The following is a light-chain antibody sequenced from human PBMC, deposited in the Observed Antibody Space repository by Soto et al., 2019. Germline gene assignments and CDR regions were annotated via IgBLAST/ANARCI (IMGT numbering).Light chain of an antibody. CDR1: QTVSDNF. J-gene: IGKJ2*01. CDR3: QQYHIFLT. CDR2: RAS. V-gene: IGKV1-5*03. Sequence: TQFPGILSLSPGERATLSCRASQTVSDNFLAWYQQKPGKAPHLLIYRASNLESGVPSRFSGSGSGTEFTLAISSLQPDDFATYYCQQYHIFLTFGQGTKLEIK.